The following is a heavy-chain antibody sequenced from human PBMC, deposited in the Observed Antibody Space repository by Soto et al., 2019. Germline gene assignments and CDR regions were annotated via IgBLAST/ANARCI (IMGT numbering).Heavy chain of an antibody. Sequence: ASVKVSCKASGYIFTNHYIHWVRQAPGQGLEWMGIINPSSGSTNYLQKFQGRVTMTRNTSTSTVYMELSSLRSEDTAVYFCARADYYDSSGFYYDYWGQGTLVTVSS. CDR3: ARADYYDSSGFYYDY. CDR1: GYIFTNHY. J-gene: IGHJ4*02. CDR2: INPSSGST. D-gene: IGHD3-22*01. V-gene: IGHV1-46*01.